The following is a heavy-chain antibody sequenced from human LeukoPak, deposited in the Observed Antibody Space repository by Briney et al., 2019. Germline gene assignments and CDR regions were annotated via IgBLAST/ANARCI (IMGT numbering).Heavy chain of an antibody. J-gene: IGHJ4*02. D-gene: IGHD5-12*01. CDR3: ARHVSSDIVATGHFDY. CDR2: IYHSGST. CDR1: GYSISSGYY. Sequence: SETLSLTCAVSGYSISSGYYWGWIRQPPGKGLEWIGSIYHSGSTYYNPSLKSRVTISVDTSKNQFSLKLSSVTAADTAVYYCARHVSSDIVATGHFDYWGQGTLVTVSS. V-gene: IGHV4-38-2*01.